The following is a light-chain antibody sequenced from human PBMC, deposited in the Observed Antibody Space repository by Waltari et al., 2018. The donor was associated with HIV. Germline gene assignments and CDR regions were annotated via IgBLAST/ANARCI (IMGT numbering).Light chain of an antibody. Sequence: QSVLTQSPSASGTPGQRVTISCSGSSSNIAANTVSWYQQFPGTAPKLLIHSNNQRPPGVTDRFSGTKSGTAASLASSGLQSEDEADYYCAAWDDGVNGWVFGGGTKLTVL. V-gene: IGLV1-44*01. CDR3: AAWDDGVNGWV. CDR1: SSNIAANT. CDR2: SNN. J-gene: IGLJ3*02.